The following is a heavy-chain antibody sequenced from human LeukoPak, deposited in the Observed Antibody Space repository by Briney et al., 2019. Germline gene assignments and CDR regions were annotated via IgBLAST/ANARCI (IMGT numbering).Heavy chain of an antibody. CDR2: ITSRGEST. CDR1: GFTFSIYA. Sequence: GGSLRLSCAASGFTFSIYAMSWIRQAPGKGLQWVSSITSRGESTWYVDSVKGRFTITSDNSENTLYLQMHRLSAEDPAVSYCARDRPNYHGKDGHYYRRDGDYWGRGTLVSVSS. CDR3: ARDRPNYHGKDGHYYRRDGDY. V-gene: IGHV3-23*01. D-gene: IGHD3-10*01. J-gene: IGHJ4*02.